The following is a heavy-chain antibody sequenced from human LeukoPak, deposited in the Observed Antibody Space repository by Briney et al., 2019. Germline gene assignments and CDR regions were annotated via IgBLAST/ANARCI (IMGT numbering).Heavy chain of an antibody. J-gene: IGHJ4*02. Sequence: SQTLSLTCTVSGGSISSGDYYWSWIRQPPGKGLEWIGYIYYSGSTYYNPSLKSRVTISVDTSKSQFSLKLSSVTAADTAVYYCARAPLLRFFYYFDYWGQGTLVTVSS. CDR2: IYYSGST. D-gene: IGHD3-3*01. CDR3: ARAPLLRFFYYFDY. V-gene: IGHV4-30-4*08. CDR1: GGSISSGDYY.